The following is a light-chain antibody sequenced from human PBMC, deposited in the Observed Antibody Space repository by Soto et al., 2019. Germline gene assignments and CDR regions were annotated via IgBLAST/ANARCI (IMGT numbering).Light chain of an antibody. Sequence: DIVMTQSPDSLAVSLGERATINCKSSQSVLYSSNNKNYLAGYQQKPGQPPKLLIYWASTRESGVPHRFSGSRSGTDFTLTISSLQAEDVAVYYCQQYYSTPYTFGQGTKLEIK. V-gene: IGKV4-1*01. CDR2: WAS. CDR1: QSVLYSSNNKNY. J-gene: IGKJ2*01. CDR3: QQYYSTPYT.